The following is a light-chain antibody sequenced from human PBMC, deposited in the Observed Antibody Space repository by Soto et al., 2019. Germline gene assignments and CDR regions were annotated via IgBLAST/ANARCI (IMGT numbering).Light chain of an antibody. Sequence: QSALTQPASVSGSPGQSITISCTGTSSDVGNNNYVSWYQQHPGKAPKLMIYDVSNRPSGVSNRFSGSKSGNTASLTISGLQSDDEADYYCSSYTSSSTYVFGTGTKVTAL. CDR3: SSYTSSSTYV. CDR2: DVS. V-gene: IGLV2-14*01. CDR1: SSDVGNNNY. J-gene: IGLJ1*01.